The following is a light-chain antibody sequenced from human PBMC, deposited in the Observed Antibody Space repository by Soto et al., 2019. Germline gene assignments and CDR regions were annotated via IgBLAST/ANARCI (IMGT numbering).Light chain of an antibody. V-gene: IGKV3D-15*01. CDR3: QQFRNWPWT. CDR2: AGS. CDR1: QSISIN. J-gene: IGKJ1*01. Sequence: EIVSTQSPGTLSVSPGDRVTLSSTASQSISINLAWYQHKPGQAPRLLIHAGSTRATGIPARISGSGSGTEFTLTISSLQSEDFAVYYCQQFRNWPWTFGQGTKVDNK.